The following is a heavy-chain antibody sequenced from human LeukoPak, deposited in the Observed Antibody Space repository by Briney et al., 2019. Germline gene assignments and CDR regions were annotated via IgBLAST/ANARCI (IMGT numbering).Heavy chain of an antibody. V-gene: IGHV1-8*01. J-gene: IGHJ6*02. D-gene: IGHD5-18*01. CDR1: GYTFTSYD. CDR3: ARIQLDYYYYGMDV. Sequence: ASVKVSCKASGYTFTSYDINWVRQATGQGLEWMGWMNPNSGNTGYAQKFQGRVTMTRNTSISTPYMELSSLRSEDTAVYYCARIQLDYYYYGMDVWGQGTTVTVSS. CDR2: MNPNSGNT.